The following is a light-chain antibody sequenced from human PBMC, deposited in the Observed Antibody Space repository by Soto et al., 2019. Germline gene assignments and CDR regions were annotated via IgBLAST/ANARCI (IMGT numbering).Light chain of an antibody. CDR3: QQYDNLPS. V-gene: IGKV1-33*01. CDR2: DAS. J-gene: IGKJ1*01. Sequence: DIQMTQSPSSLSASVGDRVTITCQASQDISNYLNWYQQKPGKAHKLLIYDASNLETGVPSRFSGSGSGTDFTFTISILQPEDIATYYCQQYDNLPSIGQGTKVEIK. CDR1: QDISNY.